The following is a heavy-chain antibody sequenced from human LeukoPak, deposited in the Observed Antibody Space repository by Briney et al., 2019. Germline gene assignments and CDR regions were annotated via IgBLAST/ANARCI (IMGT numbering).Heavy chain of an antibody. CDR2: ISYDGSNK. CDR3: AKVGGSGRNYYYGMDV. D-gene: IGHD3-16*01. CDR1: GFTFSSYA. V-gene: IGHV3-30*04. Sequence: PGRSLRLSCAASGFTFSSYAMHWVRQAPGKGLEWVAVISYDGSNKYYADSVKGRFTISRDNAKNSLYLQMNSLRAEDTALYYCAKVGGSGRNYYYGMDVWGQGTTVTVSS. J-gene: IGHJ6*02.